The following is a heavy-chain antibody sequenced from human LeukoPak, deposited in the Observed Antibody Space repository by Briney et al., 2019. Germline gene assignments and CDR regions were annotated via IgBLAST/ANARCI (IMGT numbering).Heavy chain of an antibody. CDR2: IIPILGIA. V-gene: IGHV1-69*04. CDR1: GGTFSSYA. D-gene: IGHD1-26*01. Sequence: SVKVSCKASGGTFSSYAISWVRQAPGQGLEWMGRIIPILGIANYAQKFQGRVTITADKSTSTVYMELSSLRSEDTAVYYCATTHKRGSYYIHYWFDPWGQGTLVTVSS. J-gene: IGHJ5*02. CDR3: ATTHKRGSYYIHYWFDP.